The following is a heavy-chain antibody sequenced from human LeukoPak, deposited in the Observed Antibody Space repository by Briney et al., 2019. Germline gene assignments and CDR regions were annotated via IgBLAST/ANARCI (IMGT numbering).Heavy chain of an antibody. V-gene: IGHV4-30-4*01. CDR3: ARDQPGGGFWSRYPDQYYYGMDV. Sequence: SETLSLTCTVSGGSISSADYYWSWIRQTPGKGLEWIGYINYSGSTYYNPSLKSRVIISVDTAKNQFSLKLSSVSAADTAVYYCARDQPGGGFWSRYPDQYYYGMDVWGQGTTVTVSS. D-gene: IGHD3-3*01. J-gene: IGHJ6*02. CDR2: INYSGST. CDR1: GGSISSADYY.